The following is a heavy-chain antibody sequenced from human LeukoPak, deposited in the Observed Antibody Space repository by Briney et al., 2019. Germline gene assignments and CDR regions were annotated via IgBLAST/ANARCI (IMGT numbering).Heavy chain of an antibody. CDR2: INPNSGGT. Sequence: GASVKVSCKASGYTFTGYYMHWVRQAPGQGLEWMGWINPNSGGTNYAQKFQGRVTMTRDTSISTAYMELSRLRSDDTAVYYCARDRGHIAVAGYDAFDIWGQGTMVTVSS. CDR3: ARDRGHIAVAGYDAFDI. CDR1: GYTFTGYY. D-gene: IGHD6-19*01. V-gene: IGHV1-2*02. J-gene: IGHJ3*02.